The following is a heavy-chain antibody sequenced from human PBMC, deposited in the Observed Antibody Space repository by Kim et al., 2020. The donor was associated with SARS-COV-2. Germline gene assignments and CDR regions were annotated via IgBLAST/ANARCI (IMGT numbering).Heavy chain of an antibody. CDR3: ARAAGVAGEYYFDY. Sequence: GGSLRLSCAASGFTFSSYGMHWVRQAPGKGLEWVAVIWYDGSNKYYADSVKGRFTISRDNSKNTLYLQMNSLRAEDTAVYYCARAAGVAGEYYFDYWGQGTLVTVSS. CDR1: GFTFSSYG. CDR2: IWYDGSNK. D-gene: IGHD6-19*01. V-gene: IGHV3-33*01. J-gene: IGHJ4*02.